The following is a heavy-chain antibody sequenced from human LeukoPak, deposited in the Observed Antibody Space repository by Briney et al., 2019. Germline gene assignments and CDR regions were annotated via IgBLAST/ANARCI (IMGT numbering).Heavy chain of an antibody. D-gene: IGHD6-13*01. CDR1: GFTFSSYG. CDR2: IRYDGSNK. J-gene: IGHJ1*01. CDR3: AKDPPRIAAAGGGYFQH. V-gene: IGHV3-30*02. Sequence: GGSLRLSCAASGFTFSSYGMHWVRQAPGKGLEWVAFIRYDGSNKYYADSVKGRFTISRDNSKNTLYLQMNSLRAEDTAVYYCAKDPPRIAAAGGGYFQHWGQGTLVTVSS.